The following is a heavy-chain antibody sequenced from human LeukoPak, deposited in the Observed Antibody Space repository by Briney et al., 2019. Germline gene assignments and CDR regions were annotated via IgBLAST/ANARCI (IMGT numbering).Heavy chain of an antibody. Sequence: SETLSLTCAVYGGSFSGYYWSRIRQPPGKGLEWIGEINHSGSTNYNPSLKSRVTISVDTSKNQFSLKLSSVTAADTAVYYCARGGGYHSSGWYGSCYFDYWGQGTLVTVSS. CDR2: INHSGST. J-gene: IGHJ4*02. CDR1: GGSFSGYY. V-gene: IGHV4-34*01. CDR3: ARGGGYHSSGWYGSCYFDY. D-gene: IGHD6-19*01.